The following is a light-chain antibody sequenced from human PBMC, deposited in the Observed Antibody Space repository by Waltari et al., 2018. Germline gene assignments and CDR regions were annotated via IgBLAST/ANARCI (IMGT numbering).Light chain of an antibody. CDR2: DVY. CDR3: SSYTPSGGI. V-gene: IGLV2-14*03. CDR1: RNDVGGYNY. Sequence: QSVLTQPASVSGSPGQSVTISCTGTRNDVGGYNYVSWYQQHPGKAPQLLIYDVYDRPSGVSNRFSGSKAGYTASLTISGLQAEDEADYYFSSYTPSGGIFGTGTKVTVL. J-gene: IGLJ6*01.